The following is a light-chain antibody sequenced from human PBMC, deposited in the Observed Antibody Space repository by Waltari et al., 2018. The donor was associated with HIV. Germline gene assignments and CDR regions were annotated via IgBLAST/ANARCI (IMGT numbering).Light chain of an antibody. CDR1: GSDIGGYND. CDR2: DVT. J-gene: IGLJ2*01. Sequence: QSALTQSAPASGSPGQSSTISCTGTGSDIGGYNDVSWYQQQPGKAPKLLIYDVTDRPSGISDRFSGSKSGNTASLTISGLQAEDEADYYCSSYTISSTVVFGGGTKLTVL. V-gene: IGLV2-14*03. CDR3: SSYTISSTVV.